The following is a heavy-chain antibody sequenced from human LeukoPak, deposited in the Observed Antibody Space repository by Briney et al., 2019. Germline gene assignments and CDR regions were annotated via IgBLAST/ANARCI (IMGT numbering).Heavy chain of an antibody. CDR2: ITTSGSTI. CDR3: ARGDTVTTPFDY. CDR1: GFTFSDYY. D-gene: IGHD4-17*01. V-gene: IGHV3-11*01. J-gene: IGHJ4*02. Sequence: GGSLRLSCVASGFTFSDYYMNWIRQAPGKGLEWVSYITTSGSTIYYIDSVKGRFTISRDNAKNSLYLQMNSLRAEDTALYHCARGDTVTTPFDYWGQGALVTVSS.